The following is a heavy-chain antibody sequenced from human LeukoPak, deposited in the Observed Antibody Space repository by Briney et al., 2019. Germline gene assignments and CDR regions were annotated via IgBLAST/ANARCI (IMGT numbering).Heavy chain of an antibody. J-gene: IGHJ4*02. Sequence: GGSLRLSCAASGFTFSSYWMSWVRQAPGKGLEWVANIKQDGSEKYYVDSVKGRFTISRDNAKNSLYLQMNSLRTEDTAVYYCARDPVAVAGLIYFDYWGQGTLVTVSS. D-gene: IGHD6-19*01. CDR2: IKQDGSEK. CDR1: GFTFSSYW. CDR3: ARDPVAVAGLIYFDY. V-gene: IGHV3-7*01.